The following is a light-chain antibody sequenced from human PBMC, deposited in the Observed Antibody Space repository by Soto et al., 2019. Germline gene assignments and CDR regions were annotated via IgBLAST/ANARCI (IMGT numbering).Light chain of an antibody. Sequence: QSALTQPASVSGSPGQSITISCTGTSSDVGNYDYVSWYQQHPGKVPKLMIYDVSNRPSGVSNRFSGSKSGNAASLTISGLQAEDEADYYCISFTTRATYVFGTWTKVTVL. V-gene: IGLV2-14*01. CDR3: ISFTTRATYV. CDR2: DVS. CDR1: SSDVGNYDY. J-gene: IGLJ1*01.